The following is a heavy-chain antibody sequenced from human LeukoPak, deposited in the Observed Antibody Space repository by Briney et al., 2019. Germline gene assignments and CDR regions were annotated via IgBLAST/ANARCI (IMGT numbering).Heavy chain of an antibody. J-gene: IGHJ4*02. CDR2: ISSSSSYT. D-gene: IGHD5-12*01. CDR3: AREIAGYSGYDSVFDY. V-gene: IGHV3-11*06. CDR1: GFTFSDYY. Sequence: GGSLRLSCAASGFTFSDYYMSWIRQAPGKGLEWVSCISSSSSYTNYADSVKGRFTISRDNAKNSLYLQMNSLRAEDTAVYYCAREIAGYSGYDSVFDYWGQGTLVTVSS.